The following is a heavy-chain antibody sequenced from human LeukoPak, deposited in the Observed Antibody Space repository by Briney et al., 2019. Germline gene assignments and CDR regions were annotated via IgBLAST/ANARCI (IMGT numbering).Heavy chain of an antibody. CDR1: GFTFDDYA. CDR3: AKATTYSSSEGFDY. D-gene: IGHD6-13*01. Sequence: PGGSLRLSCAASGFTFDDYAMHWIRQAPGKGLEWVSGINWKSGRIGYADSVKGRFTISRETPKNSLYLQMNSLRAEGTALSYCAKATTYSSSEGFDYWGQGTLVTASS. V-gene: IGHV3-9*01. J-gene: IGHJ4*02. CDR2: INWKSGRI.